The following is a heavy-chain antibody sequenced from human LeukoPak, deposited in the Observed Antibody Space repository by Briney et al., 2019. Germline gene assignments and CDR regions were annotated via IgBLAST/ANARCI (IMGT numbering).Heavy chain of an antibody. CDR3: ARDKDLLWSWDY. J-gene: IGHJ4*02. V-gene: IGHV3-48*01. CDR2: ISSSSSTI. CDR1: GFTFSSYS. D-gene: IGHD3-10*01. Sequence: GGSPRLSCAASGFTFSSYSMNWVRQAPGKGLEWVSYISSSSSTIYYADSVKGRFTISRDNSKNTLYLQMNSLRAEDTAVYYCARDKDLLWSWDYWGQGTLVTVSS.